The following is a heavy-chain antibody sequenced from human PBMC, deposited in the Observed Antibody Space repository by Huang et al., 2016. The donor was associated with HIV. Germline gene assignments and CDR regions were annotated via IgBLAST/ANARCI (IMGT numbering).Heavy chain of an antibody. V-gene: IGHV1-69*01. J-gene: IGHJ4*02. CDR2: IIPLFRAP. CDR3: AMSLRYQYDSRSYWGRYFDY. CDR1: GGSFSDQI. Sequence: QVQLEQSGPAVRKPGSSVKVSCQASGGSFSDQIISWVRQAPGPRFEWMGGIIPLFRAPAYAQEFKGRGTMTADESTATIYMELNSLTSEDTAVYYCAMSLRYQYDSRSYWGRYFDYWGQGTLVTVSS. D-gene: IGHD3-16*01.